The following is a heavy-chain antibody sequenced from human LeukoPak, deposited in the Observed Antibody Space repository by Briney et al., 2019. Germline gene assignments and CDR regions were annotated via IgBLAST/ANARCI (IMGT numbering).Heavy chain of an antibody. CDR2: ISYDGSDK. Sequence: GGSLRLSCAASGLTFTNFGMHWVRQAPGKGLEWVTFISYDGSDKSYTDSVKGRFTISRDNSKNMLYLQMNSLRDDDTAVYYCARDISSGWSLEYWGQGTLVTVSS. D-gene: IGHD6-19*01. J-gene: IGHJ4*02. CDR3: ARDISSGWSLEY. CDR1: GLTFTNFG. V-gene: IGHV3-30*03.